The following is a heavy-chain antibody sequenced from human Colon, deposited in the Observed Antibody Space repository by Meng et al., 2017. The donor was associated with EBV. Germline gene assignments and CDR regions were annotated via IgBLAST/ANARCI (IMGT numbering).Heavy chain of an antibody. CDR2: IHHSGSA. D-gene: IGHD2-21*01. CDR1: GGSMSSGNYY. V-gene: IGHV4-30-4*01. J-gene: IGHJ4*02. Sequence: HVQASGPGLLEPSQTLSLTCTVSGGSMSSGNYYWSWIRQPPGKGLEWIGYIHHSGSAYYNPSLKSRVSISVDTSKNQFSLNLNSMTAADTAVYYCASFDHIPRRNYFDYWGQGTLVTVSS. CDR3: ASFDHIPRRNYFDY.